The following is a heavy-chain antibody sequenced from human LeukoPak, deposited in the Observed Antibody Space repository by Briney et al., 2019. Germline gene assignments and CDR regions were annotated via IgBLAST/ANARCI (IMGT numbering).Heavy chain of an antibody. Sequence: ASVKVSCKASGYTFTSYDINWVRQATGQGLEWMGWMNPNSGNTGYAQKFQGRVTMTRNTSISTAYMELSSLRSGDTAVYYCARDQGPYYYDSSGSGFDPWGQGTLVTVSS. CDR1: GYTFTSYD. CDR2: MNPNSGNT. J-gene: IGHJ5*02. D-gene: IGHD3-22*01. CDR3: ARDQGPYYYDSSGSGFDP. V-gene: IGHV1-8*01.